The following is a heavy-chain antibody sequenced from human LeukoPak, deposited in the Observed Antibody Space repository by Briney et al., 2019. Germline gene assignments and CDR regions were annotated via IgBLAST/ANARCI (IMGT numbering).Heavy chain of an antibody. CDR1: GGSISSYY. J-gene: IGHJ5*02. CDR2: IYYSGST. V-gene: IGHV4-59*01. D-gene: IGHD2/OR15-2a*01. Sequence: PSETLSLTCTVSGGSISSYYWSWIRQPPGKGLEWIGYIYYSGSTNYNPSLKSRVTISVDTSKNQFSLKLSSVTASDTAVYYCARETSMNWFDPWGQGTLVTVSS. CDR3: ARETSMNWFDP.